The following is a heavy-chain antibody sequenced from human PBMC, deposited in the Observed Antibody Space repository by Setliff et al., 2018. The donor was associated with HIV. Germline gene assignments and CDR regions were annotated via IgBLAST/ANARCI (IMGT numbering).Heavy chain of an antibody. CDR2: ISGAGSYT. CDR1: GFTFSNYA. D-gene: IGHD3-3*01. J-gene: IGHJ5*02. V-gene: IGHV3-23*01. CDR3: ARGLERTNVLFGVVSIWFDP. Sequence: GGSLRLSCAASGFTFSNYAMSWVRQAPGKGLEWLSGISGAGSYTYFADSVKGRFTISRDNSKNTLFLQMNSLRAEDTAVYYCARGLERTNVLFGVVSIWFDPWGQGTLVTVSS.